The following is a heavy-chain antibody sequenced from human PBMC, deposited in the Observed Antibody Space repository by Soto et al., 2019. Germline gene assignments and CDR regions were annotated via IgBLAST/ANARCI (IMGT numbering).Heavy chain of an antibody. V-gene: IGHV3-23*01. CDR3: AKRPLSYYDFWSGYYTFDY. Sequence: GGSLRLSCAASGFTFSSYAMSWVRQAPGKGLEWVSAISGSGGSTYYADSVKGRFTISRDNPKNTLYLQMNSLRAEDTAVYYCAKRPLSYYDFWSGYYTFDYWGQGTLVTVSS. CDR1: GFTFSSYA. CDR2: ISGSGGST. D-gene: IGHD3-3*01. J-gene: IGHJ4*02.